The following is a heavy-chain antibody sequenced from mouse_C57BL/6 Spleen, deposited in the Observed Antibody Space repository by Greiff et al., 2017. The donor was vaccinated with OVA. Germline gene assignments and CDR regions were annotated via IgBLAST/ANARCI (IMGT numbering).Heavy chain of an antibody. CDR3: ARRGDYDDGAWFAY. V-gene: IGHV1-18*01. Sequence: EVKLQESGPELVKPGASVKIPCKASGYTFTDYNMDWVKQSHGKSLEWIGDINPNNGGTIYNQKFKGKATLTVDKSSSTAYMELRSLTSEDTAVYYCARRGDYDDGAWFAYWGQGTLVTVSA. D-gene: IGHD2-4*01. J-gene: IGHJ3*01. CDR1: GYTFTDYN. CDR2: INPNNGGT.